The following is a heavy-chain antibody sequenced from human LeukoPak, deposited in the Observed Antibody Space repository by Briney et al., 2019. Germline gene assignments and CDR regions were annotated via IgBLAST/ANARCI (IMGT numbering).Heavy chain of an antibody. CDR1: GFTFDDYA. D-gene: IGHD3-10*01. Sequence: GGSLRLSCAASGFTFDDYAMHWVRQAPGKGLEWVSGISWNSGSIGYADSVKGRFTISRDNAKNSLSLQMNSLRAEDTAFYYCSRRVTGSYPRFDYWDRGTLVTVSS. J-gene: IGHJ4*02. V-gene: IGHV3-9*01. CDR3: SRRVTGSYPRFDY. CDR2: ISWNSGSI.